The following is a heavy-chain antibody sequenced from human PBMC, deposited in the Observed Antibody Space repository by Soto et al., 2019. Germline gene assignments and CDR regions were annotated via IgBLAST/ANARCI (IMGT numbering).Heavy chain of an antibody. CDR1: GGSISSGGYY. CDR3: ARDNGRDCSGGSCYIKGETPDAFDI. CDR2: IYYSGST. Sequence: SETLSLTCTVSGGSISSGGYYWSWIRQHPGKGLEWIGYIYYSGSTYYNPSLKSRVTISVDTSKNQFSLKLSSVTAADTAVYYCARDNGRDCSGGSCYIKGETPDAFDIWGQGTMVTVSS. D-gene: IGHD2-15*01. V-gene: IGHV4-31*03. J-gene: IGHJ3*02.